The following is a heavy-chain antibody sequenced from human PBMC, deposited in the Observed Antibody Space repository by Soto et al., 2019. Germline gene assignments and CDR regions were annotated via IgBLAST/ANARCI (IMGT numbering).Heavy chain of an antibody. CDR2: IYHSGST. CDR3: ARRSYYYGSGRDNWFDP. V-gene: IGHV4-30-2*01. J-gene: IGHJ5*02. Sequence: SETLSLTCAVSGGSISSGGYSWSWIRQPPGKGLEWIGYIYHSGSTYYNPSLKSRVTISVDRSKNQFSLKLSSVTAADTAVYYCARRSYYYGSGRDNWFDPWGQGTLVTVSS. D-gene: IGHD3-10*01. CDR1: GGSISSGGYS.